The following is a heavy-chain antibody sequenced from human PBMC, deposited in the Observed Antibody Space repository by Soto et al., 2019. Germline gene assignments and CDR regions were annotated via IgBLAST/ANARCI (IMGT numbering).Heavy chain of an antibody. D-gene: IGHD6-19*01. V-gene: IGHV2-5*02. CDR3: AHSLVAGLGYYFDY. Sequence: QITLKESGPTLVKPTQTLTLTCTFSGFSLSSTRVAVGWIRQPPGQALEWLALIYWDDDKRYSPFLKSRLTITQDTTKIQRGLTMANMDPVDTATYYCAHSLVAGLGYYFDYWGQGTLVTVSS. CDR2: IYWDDDK. J-gene: IGHJ4*02. CDR1: GFSLSSTRVA.